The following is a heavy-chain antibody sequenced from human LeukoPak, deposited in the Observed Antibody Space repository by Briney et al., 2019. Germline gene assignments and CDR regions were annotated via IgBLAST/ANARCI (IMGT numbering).Heavy chain of an antibody. D-gene: IGHD4-17*01. CDR2: IYYSGTT. J-gene: IGHJ6*02. V-gene: IGHV4-59*01. CDR1: GGSISYYY. CDR3: AREDPQTTVPEGMDV. Sequence: SETLSLTCTVSGGSISYYYWSWIRQSPGKGLEWIGYIYYSGTTNYNPSLKSRVTISVDTSKNQLSLQLRSVTAADTAVYYCAREDPQTTVPEGMDVWGQGTTVTVSS.